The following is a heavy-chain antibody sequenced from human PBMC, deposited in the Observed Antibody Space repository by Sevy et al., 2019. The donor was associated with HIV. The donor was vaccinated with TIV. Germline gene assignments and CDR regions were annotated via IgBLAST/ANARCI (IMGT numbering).Heavy chain of an antibody. CDR2: ISGSGGST. Sequence: GGSLRLSCAASGFTFSSYAMSWVRQAPGKGLEWVSAISGSGGSTYYADSVKGRFTISRDNSKNTLYLQMNSLRAEGTAVYYCAKDAYSSGWYPSDYWGQGTLVTVSS. D-gene: IGHD6-19*01. V-gene: IGHV3-23*01. J-gene: IGHJ4*02. CDR3: AKDAYSSGWYPSDY. CDR1: GFTFSSYA.